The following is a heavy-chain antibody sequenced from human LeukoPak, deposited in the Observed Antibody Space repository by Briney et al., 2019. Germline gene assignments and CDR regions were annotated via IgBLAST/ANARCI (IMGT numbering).Heavy chain of an antibody. J-gene: IGHJ4*02. D-gene: IGHD3-3*01. CDR2: ISNGGLHI. CDR1: GFTFSTYS. Sequence: PGGSLRLSCAASGFTFSTYSMNWVRQTPGTRLEWVSSISNGGLHIYYADSLKGRFTISRDDAKNSLYLQMDSLRAEDTAVYYCARDLRRNYDFWSGLNYFDCWGQGTLVTVSS. V-gene: IGHV3-21*01. CDR3: ARDLRRNYDFWSGLNYFDC.